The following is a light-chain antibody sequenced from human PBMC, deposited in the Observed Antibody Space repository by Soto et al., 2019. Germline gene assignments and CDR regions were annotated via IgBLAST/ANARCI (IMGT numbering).Light chain of an antibody. CDR3: AAWDDSLNGPV. CDR2: ISN. V-gene: IGLV1-44*01. CDR1: SSNIGSNT. J-gene: IGLJ2*01. Sequence: QSVLTQPPSASGTPGQRFTISCSGGSSNIGSNTVSWYQQLPGAAPKLLIYISNERPSGVPDRFSGSKSGTSASLAISELQSEDEAEYYCAAWDDSLNGPVFGGGTKVTVL.